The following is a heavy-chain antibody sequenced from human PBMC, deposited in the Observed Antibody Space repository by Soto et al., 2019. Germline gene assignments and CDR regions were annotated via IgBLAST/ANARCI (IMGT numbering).Heavy chain of an antibody. CDR1: GFNFDDFA. V-gene: IGHV3-9*01. CDR2: ISWYSGRI. Sequence: SLRLSCAASGFNFDDFAMHWVRQVPGKGLEWVSGISWYSGRIGYADSVKGRFTVFRDNARNSLYLQMSSLRPEDTALYYCARGHYDSAGYTYYNGLDVWGQGTTVTVSS. D-gene: IGHD3-22*01. CDR3: ARGHYDSAGYTYYNGLDV. J-gene: IGHJ6*02.